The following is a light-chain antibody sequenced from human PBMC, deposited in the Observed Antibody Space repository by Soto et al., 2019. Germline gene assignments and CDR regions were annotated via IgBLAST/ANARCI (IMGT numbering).Light chain of an antibody. CDR2: GAS. J-gene: IGKJ5*01. CDR3: QQRNVWPPIT. Sequence: EIVLTQSPCTLSLSPGERSTLSCMSSQMVITTFLVCYQQRPGQAPRLLIYGASTRATGTPARFGGSGSGTDFTLTINSLEPEDFAVYYCQQRNVWPPITFGQGTRLEIK. CDR1: QMVITTF. V-gene: IGKV3-11*01.